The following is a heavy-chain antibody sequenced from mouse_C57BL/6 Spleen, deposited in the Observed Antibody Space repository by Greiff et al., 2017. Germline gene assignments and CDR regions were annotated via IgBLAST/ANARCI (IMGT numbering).Heavy chain of an antibody. D-gene: IGHD2-5*01. J-gene: IGHJ4*01. V-gene: IGHV5-12*01. CDR2: ISNGGGST. CDR1: GFTFSDYY. CDR3: ARHDSNYGDY. Sequence: EVQGVESGGGLAQPGGSLQLSCEASGFTFSDYYMYWVRQTPEKRLEWVAYISNGGGSTYQPDTVKGRFPISRDNAKNTLYLQMSRLKSEDTAMYYCARHDSNYGDYWGQGTSVTVSS.